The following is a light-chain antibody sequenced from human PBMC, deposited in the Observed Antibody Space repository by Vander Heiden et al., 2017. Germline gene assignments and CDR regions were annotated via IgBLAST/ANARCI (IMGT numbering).Light chain of an antibody. CDR2: GAS. V-gene: IGKV1D-12*01. CDR1: HGISTY. Sequence: DIQMTQSPSSVSASVGDRVTITCRASHGISTYLVWNQQNPGKAPKLLIYGASSLQSGVPSRFSGSGSGTDFTLTISSLQPEDFATYYCQQANSLPLTFGGGTTVEI. CDR3: QQANSLPLT. J-gene: IGKJ4*01.